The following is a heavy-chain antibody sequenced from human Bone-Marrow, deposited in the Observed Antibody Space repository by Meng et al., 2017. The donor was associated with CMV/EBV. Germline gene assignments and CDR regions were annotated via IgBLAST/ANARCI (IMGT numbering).Heavy chain of an antibody. J-gene: IGHJ4*02. CDR2: ISYDGSNK. CDR1: FTFSSYA. D-gene: IGHD6-6*01. V-gene: IGHV3-30-3*01. Sequence: FTFSSYAMHWVRQAPGKGLEWVAVISYDGSNKYYADSVKGRFTISRDNSKNTLYLQMNSLRAEDTAVYYCAREPPLDRRSSSGPSFDYWGQGTLVTVSS. CDR3: AREPPLDRRSSSGPSFDY.